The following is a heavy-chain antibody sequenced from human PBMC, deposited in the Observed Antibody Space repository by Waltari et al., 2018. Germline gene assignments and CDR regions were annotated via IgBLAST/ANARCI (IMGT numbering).Heavy chain of an antibody. CDR3: AKDRSGAVDY. CDR2: IYSGGST. CDR1: GFTFSSYA. D-gene: IGHD3-3*01. V-gene: IGHV3-23*03. Sequence: EVQLLASGGGLVQPGGSLRLSCAASGFTFSSYAMSWVRQAPGKGLEWVSVIYSGGSTYYADSVKGRFTISRDNSKNTLYLQMNSLRAEDTAVYYCAKDRSGAVDYWGQGTLVTVSS. J-gene: IGHJ4*02.